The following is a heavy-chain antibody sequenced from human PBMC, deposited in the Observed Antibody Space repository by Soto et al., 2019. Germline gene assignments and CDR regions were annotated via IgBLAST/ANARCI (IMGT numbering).Heavy chain of an antibody. V-gene: IGHV3-23*01. J-gene: IGHJ4*02. Sequence: EVQLLESGGGLVQPGGSLRLSCSASGFTFTSYAMSWVRQAPGKGLEWVTGISGSGGETKSADSVKGRFTSSRDNFKNMLYLQMNSPRAEDAAVYYCAKHDFWTLYNTGLDSWGQGTLVTVSS. CDR2: ISGSGGET. CDR3: AKHDFWTLYNTGLDS. CDR1: GFTFTSYA. D-gene: IGHD3-3*01.